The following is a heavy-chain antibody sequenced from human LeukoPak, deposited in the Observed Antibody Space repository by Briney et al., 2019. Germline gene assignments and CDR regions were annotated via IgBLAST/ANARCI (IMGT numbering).Heavy chain of an antibody. CDR1: GGTFSSYA. V-gene: IGHV1-69*13. CDR2: IIPIFGTA. CDR3: ARAAGSNRLRFLEWPT. J-gene: IGHJ5*02. Sequence: ASVKVSCKASGGTFSSYAISWVRQAPGQGPEWMGGIIPIFGTANYAQKFQGRVTITADESTSTAYMELGSLRSEDTAVYYCARAAGSNRLRFLEWPTWGQGTLVTVSS. D-gene: IGHD3-3*01.